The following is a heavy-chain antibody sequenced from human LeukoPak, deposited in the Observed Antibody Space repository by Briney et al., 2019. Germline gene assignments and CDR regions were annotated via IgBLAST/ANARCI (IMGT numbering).Heavy chain of an antibody. CDR1: GFTFSSYG. D-gene: IGHD6-19*01. CDR2: IRYDGSNK. Sequence: PGGSLRLSCAVSGFTFSSYGMHWVRQAPGKGLEWVAFIRYDGSNKYYADSVKARLTLSRDNSKNTMYLQMNTLRAEDTAVYYCATGYSSGWYGRLDYWGQGTLVTVSS. CDR3: ATGYSSGWYGRLDY. J-gene: IGHJ4*02. V-gene: IGHV3-30*02.